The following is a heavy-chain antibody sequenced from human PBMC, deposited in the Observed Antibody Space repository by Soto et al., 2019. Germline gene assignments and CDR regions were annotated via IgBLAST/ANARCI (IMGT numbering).Heavy chain of an antibody. Sequence: PSETLSLTCSVSCGSMSEYFWSWIRQSPGKGLEWIGYIYYLGITDYNPSLKSRVTISVDTSKRQFSLRLTSVTAADTAVYYCARDGYDGSGSPYPAYWGPGTQVTVSS. CDR2: IYYLGIT. V-gene: IGHV4-59*01. D-gene: IGHD3-10*01. J-gene: IGHJ4*02. CDR3: ARDGYDGSGSPYPAY. CDR1: CGSMSEYF.